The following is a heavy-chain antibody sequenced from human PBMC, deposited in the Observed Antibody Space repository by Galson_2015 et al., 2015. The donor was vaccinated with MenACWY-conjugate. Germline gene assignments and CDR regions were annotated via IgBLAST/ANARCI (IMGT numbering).Heavy chain of an antibody. Sequence: SLRLSCAASGFTLSSYWMHWVRQVPGKGLVWVSRINPDGSGTTYADSVKGRFTISRDNAKNTLYLQMNSLRAEDTAVYYCTRIKWRQLTADSWGQGTLVTVSP. J-gene: IGHJ4*02. D-gene: IGHD2-15*01. CDR2: INPDGSGT. V-gene: IGHV3-74*01. CDR3: TRIKWRQLTADS. CDR1: GFTLSSYW.